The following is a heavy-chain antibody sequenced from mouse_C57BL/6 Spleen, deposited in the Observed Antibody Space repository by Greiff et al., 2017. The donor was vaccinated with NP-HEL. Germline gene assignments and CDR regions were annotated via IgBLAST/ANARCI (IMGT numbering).Heavy chain of an antibody. CDR1: GFTFSSYA. Sequence: EVHLVESGGGLVKPGGSLKLSCAASGFTFSSYAMSWVRQTPAKRLEWVATISDGGSYTYYPDNVKGRFTISRDNAKNNLYLQMSHLKSEDTAMYYCASYYDYDGFAYWGQGTLVTVSA. CDR2: ISDGGSYT. D-gene: IGHD2-4*01. CDR3: ASYYDYDGFAY. V-gene: IGHV5-4*01. J-gene: IGHJ3*01.